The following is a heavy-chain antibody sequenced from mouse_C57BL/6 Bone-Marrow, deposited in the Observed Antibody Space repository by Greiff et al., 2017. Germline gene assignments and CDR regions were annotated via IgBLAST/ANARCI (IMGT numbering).Heavy chain of an antibody. Sequence: VQLQQSGAELARPGASVKLSCKASGYTFTSYGLSWVKQRTGQGLEWIGEIFPRSGNTYYNDKFKGKATLTADKSSSTAYMELRSLTSEDSTVYFCARGDYGNYSYYFDYWGQGTTLTVSA. J-gene: IGHJ2*01. CDR1: GYTFTSYG. D-gene: IGHD2-1*01. CDR2: IFPRSGNT. CDR3: ARGDYGNYSYYFDY. V-gene: IGHV1-81*01.